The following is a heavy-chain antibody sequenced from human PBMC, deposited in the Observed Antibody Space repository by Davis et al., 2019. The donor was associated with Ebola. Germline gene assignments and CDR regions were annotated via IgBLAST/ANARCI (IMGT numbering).Heavy chain of an antibody. D-gene: IGHD2-15*01. CDR2: VSHDGNKQ. J-gene: IGHJ4*02. Sequence: GESLKISCAASGFTFSDYGMHWVRHSPGKGLEWVAIVSHDGNKQFYGDSVKGRFTISRDNSKNTLHLQLNSLRVEDTAVYYCVKERSDTYDFDYWGQGTLVTVSS. CDR3: VKERSDTYDFDY. V-gene: IGHV3-30*18. CDR1: GFTFSDYG.